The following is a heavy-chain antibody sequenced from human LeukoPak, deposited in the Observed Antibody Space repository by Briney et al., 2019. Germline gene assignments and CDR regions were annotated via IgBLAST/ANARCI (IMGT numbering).Heavy chain of an antibody. CDR1: GGSISSSNYY. V-gene: IGHV4-39*07. CDR2: IYYSGST. CDR3: ARNGYCSSTSCYRFGP. J-gene: IGHJ5*02. Sequence: SETLSLTCTVSGGSISSSNYYWGWIRQPPGKGLEWIGSIYYSGSTYYNPSLKSRVTISVDTSKNQFSLKLSSVTAADTAVYYCARNGYCSSTSCYRFGPWGQGTLVTVSS. D-gene: IGHD2-2*01.